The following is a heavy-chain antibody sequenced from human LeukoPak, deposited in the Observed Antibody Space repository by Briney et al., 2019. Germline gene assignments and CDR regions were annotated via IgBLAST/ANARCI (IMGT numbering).Heavy chain of an antibody. CDR3: ARGHEFEY. J-gene: IGHJ4*02. CDR1: GDSVSNNNAA. D-gene: IGHD3-10*01. CDR2: TYYRSKWYN. V-gene: IGHV6-1*01. Sequence: SQTLSLTCAISGDSVSNNNAAWHWIRQSPSRGLEWLGRTYYRSKWYNDFAVSVKSRITINTDTSKNQFSLQLKSVTPEDTAVYFCARGHEFEYWGQGTLVIVSS.